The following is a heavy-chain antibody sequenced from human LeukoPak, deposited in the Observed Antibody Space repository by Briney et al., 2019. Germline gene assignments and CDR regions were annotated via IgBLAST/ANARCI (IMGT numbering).Heavy chain of an antibody. CDR1: GGSISSYY. D-gene: IGHD2-2*01. J-gene: IGHJ4*02. Sequence: SETLSLTCTVSGGSISSYYWSWIRQPPGRGLEWIGYIYYSGSTNYNPSLKSRVTISVDTSKNQFSLKLSSVTAADTAVYYCARVPAAMDPPYFDYWGQGTLVTVSS. V-gene: IGHV4-59*01. CDR3: ARVPAAMDPPYFDY. CDR2: IYYSGST.